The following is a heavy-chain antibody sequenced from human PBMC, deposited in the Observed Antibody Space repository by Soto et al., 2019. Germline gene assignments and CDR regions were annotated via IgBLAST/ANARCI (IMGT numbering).Heavy chain of an antibody. CDR1: GYSFTSYW. CDR2: IYPGDSDT. V-gene: IGHV5-51*01. CDR3: ARGAATLRYPFDY. D-gene: IGHD6-25*01. Sequence: GESLKISCKGSGYSFTSYWIGWVRQMPGKGLEWMGIIYPGDSDTRYSPSFQGQVTISADKSIRTAYLQWSSLKASDTAMYYCARGAATLRYPFDYWGQGTLVTVSS. J-gene: IGHJ4*02.